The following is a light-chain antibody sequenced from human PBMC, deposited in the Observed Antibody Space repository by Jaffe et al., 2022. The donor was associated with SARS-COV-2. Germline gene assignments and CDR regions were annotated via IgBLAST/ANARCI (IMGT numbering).Light chain of an antibody. V-gene: IGKV1-33*01. CDR1: QDISNY. CDR3: QHYDNLPQFT. CDR2: DAS. J-gene: IGKJ3*01. Sequence: DIQMTQSPSSLSASVGDRVTITCQASQDISNYLNWYQQKPGKAPKLLIYDASNLEAGVPSRFSGSGSGTDFTFTISSLQPEDIATYYCQHYDNLPQFTFGPGTKVDFK.